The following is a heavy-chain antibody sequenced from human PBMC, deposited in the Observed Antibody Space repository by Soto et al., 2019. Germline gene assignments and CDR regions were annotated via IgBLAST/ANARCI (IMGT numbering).Heavy chain of an antibody. D-gene: IGHD6-6*01. CDR3: ERGLREYSSSSLYFDY. CDR2: INAGNGNT. Sequence: SVKVSCKASGYTFTSYAMHWVRQAPGQRLEWMGWINAGNGNTKYSQKFQGRVTITRDTSASTAYMELSSLRSEDTAVYYCERGLREYSSSSLYFDYWGQGTLVTVSS. J-gene: IGHJ4*02. CDR1: GYTFTSYA. V-gene: IGHV1-3*01.